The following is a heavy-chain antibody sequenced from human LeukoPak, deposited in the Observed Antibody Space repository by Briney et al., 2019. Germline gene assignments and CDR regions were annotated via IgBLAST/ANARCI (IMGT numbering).Heavy chain of an antibody. J-gene: IGHJ5*02. D-gene: IGHD6-13*01. CDR3: ARDAFRGVAAAGTLDP. V-gene: IGHV4-4*07. Sequence: SETLSLTCTVSGGSISSYYWSWIRQPAGKGLEWIGRIYTSGSTNYNTSLKSRVTMSVDTSKNQFSLKLSSVTAADTAVYYCARDAFRGVAAAGTLDPWGQGTLVTVSS. CDR2: IYTSGST. CDR1: GGSISSYY.